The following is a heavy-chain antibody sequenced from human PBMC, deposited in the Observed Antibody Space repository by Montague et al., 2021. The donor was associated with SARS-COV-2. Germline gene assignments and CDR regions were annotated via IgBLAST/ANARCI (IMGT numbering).Heavy chain of an antibody. V-gene: IGHV6-1*01. CDR1: GDSVSGQSVG. D-gene: IGHD3-9*01. J-gene: IGHJ3*02. CDR2: TYYRYKCDS. CDR3: ASSGITLTGLDAFDI. Sequence: CAISGDSVSGQSVGSNWITHSPSSGFQCLCRTYYRYKCDSDYAESVKRRLVITPDTSKSQVSLQLNSVIPEDTAVYFCASSGITLTGLDAFDIWGQGTMVAVSS.